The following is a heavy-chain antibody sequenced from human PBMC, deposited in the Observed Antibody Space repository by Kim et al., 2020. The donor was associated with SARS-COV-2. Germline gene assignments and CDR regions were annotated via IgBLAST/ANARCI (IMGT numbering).Heavy chain of an antibody. D-gene: IGHD6-13*01. V-gene: IGHV3-30*02. CDR3: AKDGYSSSWYGHHDYGMDV. J-gene: IGHJ6*02. Sequence: GRFTISRYNSKNTLYLQMNSLRAEDTAVYYCAKDGYSSSWYGHHDYGMDVWGQGTTVTVSS.